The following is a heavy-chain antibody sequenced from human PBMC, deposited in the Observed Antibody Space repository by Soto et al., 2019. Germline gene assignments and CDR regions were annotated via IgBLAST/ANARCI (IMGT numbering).Heavy chain of an antibody. D-gene: IGHD7-27*01. V-gene: IGHV4-59*11. Sequence: QVQLQESGPGLVKPSETLSLTCSVSGGSISNHYWSRIRQPLGKGLEWIGYIYYNGNTNYNPSLKSRVTMSVDTSRNQISLKLTTVTAADTAVYYCTRANWYSEYWGQGTLVTVSS. J-gene: IGHJ4*02. CDR1: GGSISNHY. CDR2: IYYNGNT. CDR3: TRANWYSEY.